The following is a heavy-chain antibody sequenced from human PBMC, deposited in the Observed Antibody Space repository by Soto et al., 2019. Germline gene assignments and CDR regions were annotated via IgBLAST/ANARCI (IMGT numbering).Heavy chain of an antibody. J-gene: IGHJ3*02. CDR3: AAGYCSSTSCFGDAFDI. CDR2: FDPEDGET. V-gene: IGHV1-24*01. D-gene: IGHD2-2*01. CDR1: GYTLTELS. Sequence: ASVKVSCKVSGYTLTELSMHWVRQAPGKGLEWMGGFDPEDGETIYVQKFQGRVTMNEDISIDTTYMELSSLRSEDTVMYYCAAGYCSSTSCFGDAFDIWGQGTMVTVSS.